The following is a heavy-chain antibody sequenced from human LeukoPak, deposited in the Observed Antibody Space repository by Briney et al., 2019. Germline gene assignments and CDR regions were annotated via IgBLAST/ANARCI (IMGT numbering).Heavy chain of an antibody. J-gene: IGHJ4*02. V-gene: IGHV1-18*01. Sequence: ASVKVSFKASGYTFTSYGISWLRQAPGQGLEWMGWISAYNGNTNYAQKLQGRVTMTTDTSTSTGYMELRSLRSDDTAVYFCARDGEGDSSGFAFWGQGTLVTVSS. D-gene: IGHD3-22*01. CDR1: GYTFTSYG. CDR2: ISAYNGNT. CDR3: ARDGEGDSSGFAF.